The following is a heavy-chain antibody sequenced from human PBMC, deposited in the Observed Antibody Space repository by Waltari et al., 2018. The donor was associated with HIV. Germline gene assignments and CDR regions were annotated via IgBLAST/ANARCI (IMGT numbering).Heavy chain of an antibody. CDR1: GYTFTSYA. V-gene: IGHV7-4-1*02. Sequence: QLVQSGSELKKPGASVKVSCKASGYTFTSYAMNWVRQAPGQGLEWMGWINTNTGNPTYAQGFTGRFVFSLDTSVSTAYLQISSLKAEDTAVYYCARDVIIRGDYYDSSGYYSPYYYYGMDVWGQGTTVTVSS. J-gene: IGHJ6*02. CDR3: ARDVIIRGDYYDSSGYYSPYYYYGMDV. D-gene: IGHD3-22*01. CDR2: INTNTGNP.